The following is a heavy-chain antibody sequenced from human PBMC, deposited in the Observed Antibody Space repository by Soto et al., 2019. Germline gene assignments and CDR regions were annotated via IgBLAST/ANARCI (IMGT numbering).Heavy chain of an antibody. D-gene: IGHD6-19*01. Sequence: QVQLVESGGGVVQPGRSLRLSCAASGFTFSSYAMHWVRQAPGKGLEWVAVISYDGSNKYYADSVKGRFTISRDNSKNRLYVQMNSLRAEDTAVYYCARDEAVAEGPDYWGQGTLVTVSS. CDR1: GFTFSSYA. J-gene: IGHJ4*02. V-gene: IGHV3-30-3*01. CDR3: ARDEAVAEGPDY. CDR2: ISYDGSNK.